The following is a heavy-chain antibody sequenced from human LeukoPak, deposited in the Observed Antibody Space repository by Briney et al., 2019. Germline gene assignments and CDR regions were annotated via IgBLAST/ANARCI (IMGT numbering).Heavy chain of an antibody. CDR3: AKDQDYGSGSFY. J-gene: IGHJ4*02. CDR1: GFSFRDYG. D-gene: IGHD3-10*01. V-gene: IGHV3-30*02. Sequence: PGGSLRLSCAASGFSFRDYGMHWVRRTPGKGLEWVAFIRSDGSDKYYADSVKGRFTISRDNSKNTLYLQMNSLRAEDTAVYYCAKDQDYGSGSFYWGQGTLVTVSS. CDR2: IRSDGSDK.